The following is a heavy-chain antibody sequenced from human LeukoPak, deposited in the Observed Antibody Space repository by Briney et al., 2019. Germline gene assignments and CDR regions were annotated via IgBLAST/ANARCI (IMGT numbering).Heavy chain of an antibody. D-gene: IGHD3-22*01. V-gene: IGHV1-69*01. CDR1: GGTFSSYA. CDR2: IIPIFGTA. Sequence: VASVKVSFKASGGTFSSYAISWVRQAPGQGLEWMGGIIPIFGTANYAQKFQGRVTITADESTSTAYMELSSLRSEDTAVYYCARVERDYYDSSGYYYAFDIWGQGTMVTVSS. CDR3: ARVERDYYDSSGYYYAFDI. J-gene: IGHJ3*02.